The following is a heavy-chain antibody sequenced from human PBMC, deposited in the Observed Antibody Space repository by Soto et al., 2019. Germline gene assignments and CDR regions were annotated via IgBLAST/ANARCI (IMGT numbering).Heavy chain of an antibody. Sequence: SETLPLTCAVSGYSISSGYYCGWIRQPPWKGLEWNGSICHSGSTYYNPSLKSRVTISVDTSKNQFSLKLSSVTAADTAVYDGARDYAAVEWCEYWGQGTLGTVSS. CDR3: ARDYAAVEWCEY. CDR1: GYSISSGYY. D-gene: IGHD3-3*01. CDR2: ICHSGST. V-gene: IGHV4-38-2*02. J-gene: IGHJ4*02.